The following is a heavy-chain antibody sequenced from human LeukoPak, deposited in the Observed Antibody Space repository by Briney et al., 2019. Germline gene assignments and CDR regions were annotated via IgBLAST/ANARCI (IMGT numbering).Heavy chain of an antibody. CDR1: GSTFSSYA. D-gene: IGHD2-15*01. CDR2: IIPIFGTA. CDR3: ASVAATPYYYYCYMDV. V-gene: IGHV1-69*05. Sequence: TSGKVSCKASGSTFSSYAISWVRQAPGQGLEWMGRIIPIFGTANSAQKFQGRVTITTDESTSTAYMELSSLRSEDTAVYYCASVAATPYYYYCYMDVWGKGTTVTVSS. J-gene: IGHJ6*03.